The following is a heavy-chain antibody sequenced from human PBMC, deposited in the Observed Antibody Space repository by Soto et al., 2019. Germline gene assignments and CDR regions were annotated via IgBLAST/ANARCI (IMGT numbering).Heavy chain of an antibody. J-gene: IGHJ6*03. CDR1: GGSISSGGYY. CDR2: IYYSGST. Sequence: SETLSLTCTVSGGSISSGGYYWSWIRLHPGKGLEWIGYIYYSGSTYYNPSLKSRVTISVDTSKNQFSLKLSSVTAADTAVYYCARTVLGPYLLADSFVDYYYYMDVWGQGTTVTVSS. CDR3: ARTVLGPYLLADSFVDYYYYMDV. D-gene: IGHD3-16*02. V-gene: IGHV4-31*03.